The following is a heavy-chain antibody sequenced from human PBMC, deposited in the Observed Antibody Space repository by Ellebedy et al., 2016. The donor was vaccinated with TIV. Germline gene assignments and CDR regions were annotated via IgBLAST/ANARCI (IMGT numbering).Heavy chain of an antibody. J-gene: IGHJ4*02. CDR2: IYSGGST. CDR1: GFTFSSYA. CDR3: TRALSMVRGVIGY. D-gene: IGHD3-10*01. V-gene: IGHV3-66*01. Sequence: GESLKISCAASGFTFSSYAMSWVRQAPGKGLEWVSVIYSGGSTYYADSVKGRFTISRDNSKNTLYLQMNSLRAEDTAVYYCTRALSMVRGVIGYWGQGTLVTVSS.